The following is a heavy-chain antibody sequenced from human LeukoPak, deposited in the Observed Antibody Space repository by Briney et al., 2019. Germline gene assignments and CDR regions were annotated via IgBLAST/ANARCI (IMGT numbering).Heavy chain of an antibody. Sequence: ASVKVSCKASGYTFTGYYIYWVRQAPGQGLDWMGWINPNSGDTHYAQKFQGRVTMTRDTSISTAYMELSSLRSDDTAVYYCARAGVSRAFDIWGQGTMVTVSS. CDR2: INPNSGDT. V-gene: IGHV1-2*02. CDR3: ARAGVSRAFDI. CDR1: GYTFTGYY. J-gene: IGHJ3*02. D-gene: IGHD5/OR15-5a*01.